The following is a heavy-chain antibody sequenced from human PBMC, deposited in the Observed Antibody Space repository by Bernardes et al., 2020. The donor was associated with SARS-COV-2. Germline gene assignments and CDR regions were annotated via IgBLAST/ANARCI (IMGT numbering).Heavy chain of an antibody. D-gene: IGHD1-26*01. CDR3: ARRSGAYYYYGFDV. V-gene: IGHV4-39*01. CDR2: IFYSGIT. CDR1: GGSISSTNYY. Sequence: SEPLPLTCTVSGGSISSTNYYWGWHLHPPGKGLEWIGHIFYSGITYYNPSLKTRVTMSVDTSNNQFSLKLNSVTAADTAVYYCARRSGAYYYYGFDVWGQGTTERVSS. J-gene: IGHJ6*02.